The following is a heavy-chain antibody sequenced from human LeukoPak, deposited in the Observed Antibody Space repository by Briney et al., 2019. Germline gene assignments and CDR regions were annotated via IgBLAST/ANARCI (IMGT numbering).Heavy chain of an antibody. CDR2: IWYGGSNK. Sequence: PGGSLRLSCAASGFTFSSYGMHWVRQAPGKGLEWVAVIWYGGSNKYYADSVKGRFTISRDNSKNTLYLQMNSLRAEDTAVYYCAKSQAAAGMVYFEYWGQGTRVTVSS. D-gene: IGHD6-13*01. V-gene: IGHV3-30*02. CDR1: GFTFSSYG. CDR3: AKSQAAAGMVYFEY. J-gene: IGHJ4*02.